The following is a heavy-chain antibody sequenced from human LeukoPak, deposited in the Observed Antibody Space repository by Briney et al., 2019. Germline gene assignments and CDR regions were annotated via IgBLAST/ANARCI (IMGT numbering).Heavy chain of an antibody. Sequence: SETLSLTCTVSGGSISSYYWSWIRQPAGKGLEWIGRIYTSGSTNYNPSHKSRVTMSVDTSKNKFSLKLRSVTAADTAVYYCARERGRSYGSVPYYYYYMDVWGKGTTVTVSS. CDR3: ARERGRSYGSVPYYYYYMDV. D-gene: IGHD5-18*01. J-gene: IGHJ6*03. V-gene: IGHV4-4*07. CDR1: GGSISSYY. CDR2: IYTSGST.